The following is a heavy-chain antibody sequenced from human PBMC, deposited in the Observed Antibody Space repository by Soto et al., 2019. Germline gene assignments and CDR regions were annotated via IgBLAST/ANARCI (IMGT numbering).Heavy chain of an antibody. D-gene: IGHD1-26*01. CDR2: ISGSGDST. CDR3: AKRGSGSQFXY. V-gene: IGHV3-23*01. J-gene: IGHJ4*02. CDR1: GFTFSSYA. Sequence: PGGSLRLSCAASGFTFSSYAMSWVRQAPGKGLEWVSIISGSGDSTYYADSVKGRFTISRDNSKNTLYLQMNSLRAEDTAIYYYAKRGSGSQFXYWGQGTLLXVSS.